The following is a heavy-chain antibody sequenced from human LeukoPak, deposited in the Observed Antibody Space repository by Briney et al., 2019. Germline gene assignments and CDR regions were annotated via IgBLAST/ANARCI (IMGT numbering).Heavy chain of an antibody. V-gene: IGHV3-66*01. CDR2: IHSSGTT. CDR1: AFTVSSNF. Sequence: GGSLRLSCAASAFTVSSNFMTWVRQAPGKGLEWVSLIHSSGTTYYADAVKGRFTISRDNSKNTVYLQMNSLTAEDTAVYYCAGSLAYCGGDCRLGDYWGQGTLVTVSS. D-gene: IGHD2-21*02. J-gene: IGHJ4*02. CDR3: AGSLAYCGGDCRLGDY.